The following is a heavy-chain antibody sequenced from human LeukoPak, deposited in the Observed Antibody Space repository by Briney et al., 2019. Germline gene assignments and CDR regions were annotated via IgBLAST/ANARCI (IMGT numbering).Heavy chain of an antibody. Sequence: GGSLRLSCAASGFTFSSYGMNWVRQAPGTGLQWVSYISSGRPTINYADSVRGRFTVSRDNAKSSLYLQMKNLRVEDTAVYYCARGGAARPDYWGQGTLVTVSS. CDR3: ARGGAARPDY. D-gene: IGHD6-6*01. CDR1: GFTFSSYG. CDR2: ISSGRPTI. J-gene: IGHJ4*02. V-gene: IGHV3-48*04.